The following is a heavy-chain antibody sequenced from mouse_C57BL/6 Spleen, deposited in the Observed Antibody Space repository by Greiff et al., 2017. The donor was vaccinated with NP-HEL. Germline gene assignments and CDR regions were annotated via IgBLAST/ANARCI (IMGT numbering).Heavy chain of an antibody. Sequence: QVHVKQPGAELVRPGSSVKLSCKASGYTFTSYWMHWVKQRPIQGLEWIGNIDPSDSETHYNQKFKDKATLTVDKSSSTAYMQLSSLTSEDSAVYYCAREGTGKDYFDYWGQGTTLTVSS. D-gene: IGHD4-1*01. V-gene: IGHV1-52*01. CDR1: GYTFTSYW. CDR2: IDPSDSET. J-gene: IGHJ2*01. CDR3: AREGTGKDYFDY.